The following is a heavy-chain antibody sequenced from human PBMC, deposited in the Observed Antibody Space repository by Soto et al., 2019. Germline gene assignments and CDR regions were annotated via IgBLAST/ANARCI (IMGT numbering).Heavy chain of an antibody. D-gene: IGHD6-13*01. J-gene: IGHJ5*02. CDR3: ARGQQLVLLDNWFDR. V-gene: IGHV7-4-1*02. CDR2: INTNTGNP. Sequence: QVQLVQSGSELKKPGASVKVSCKASGYTFTNYVMNWVRQAPGQGLEWMGWINTNTGNPTYAQGFTGRFVFSLDTSVSTALLQISSLKAEDTAVYYCARGQQLVLLDNWFDRWGQGTLVTVSS. CDR1: GYTFTNYV.